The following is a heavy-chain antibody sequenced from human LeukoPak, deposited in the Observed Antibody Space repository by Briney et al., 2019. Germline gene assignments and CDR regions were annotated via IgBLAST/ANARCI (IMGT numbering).Heavy chain of an antibody. CDR2: IIPIFGTA. CDR1: GGTFSSYA. CDR3: ASRLSPEYYYDSSGYRDY. D-gene: IGHD3-22*01. J-gene: IGHJ4*02. Sequence: ASVTVSCKASGGTFSSYAISWVRQAPGQGLEWMGGIIPIFGTANYAQKFQGRVTITADESTSTAYMELSSLRSEDTAVYYCASRLSPEYYYDSSGYRDYWGQGTLVTVSS. V-gene: IGHV1-69*13.